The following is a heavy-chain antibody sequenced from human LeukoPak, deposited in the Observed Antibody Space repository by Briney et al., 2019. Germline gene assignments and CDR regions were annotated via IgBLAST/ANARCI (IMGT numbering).Heavy chain of an antibody. D-gene: IGHD2-2*01. CDR2: ISSLGVST. CDR1: GVTFSSYT. V-gene: IGHV3-23*01. CDR3: AKMPSPEIYYFYYMDV. J-gene: IGHJ6*03. Sequence: GGSLRLSCADSGVTFSSYTMNWVRQAPGKGLEWVSGISSLGVSTYYADSVKGRFTISRDNSKNTLYLHMDRLGTAGTAVYYCAKMPSPEIYYFYYMDVWGKGTTVTVSS.